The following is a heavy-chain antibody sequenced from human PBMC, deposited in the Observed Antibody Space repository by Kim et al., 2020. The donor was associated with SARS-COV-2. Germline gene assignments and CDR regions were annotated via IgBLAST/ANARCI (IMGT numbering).Heavy chain of an antibody. CDR2: T. V-gene: IGHV3-64*01. CDR3: ARFSPQAFDI. J-gene: IGHJ3*02. Sequence: TYYANHVKASFILSRDNSKTTLYLQMGSLRAEEMAVYYCARFSPQAFDIWGQGTMVTVSS.